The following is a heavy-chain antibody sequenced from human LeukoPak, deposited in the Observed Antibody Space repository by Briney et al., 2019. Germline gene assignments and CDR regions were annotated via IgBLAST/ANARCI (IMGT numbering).Heavy chain of an antibody. CDR3: ARKNPTALRNNWLDP. CDR1: GYSFTNYC. CDR2: INPGGSHI. J-gene: IGHJ5*02. D-gene: IGHD5-18*01. Sequence: PGESLKISCKGSGYSFTNYCIAWVRQMPGKGLEWMGAINPGGSHIRYSPSFQGQVTISTDKSISTAYLQWSSLKASDTAIYYCARKNPTALRNNWLDPWGQGTLVTVSS. V-gene: IGHV5-51*01.